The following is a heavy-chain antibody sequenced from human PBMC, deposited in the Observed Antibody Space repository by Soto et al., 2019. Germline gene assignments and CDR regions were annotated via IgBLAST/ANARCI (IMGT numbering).Heavy chain of an antibody. D-gene: IGHD1-1*01. J-gene: IGHJ6*02. CDR1: GGSVRSGRYY. Sequence: SETLSLTCTVSGGSVRSGRYYWGWIRQPPGKGLEWIGYVYYSGSTNYNPSLKSRATTSIDTFNDQFSLKLTSVTAADTAVYYCVRGPGLEPHYYYGMDVWGQGTTVTSP. CDR2: VYYSGST. CDR3: VRGPGLEPHYYYGMDV. V-gene: IGHV4-61*01.